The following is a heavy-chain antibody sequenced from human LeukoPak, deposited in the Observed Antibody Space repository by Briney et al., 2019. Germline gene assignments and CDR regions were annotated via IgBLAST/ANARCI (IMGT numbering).Heavy chain of an antibody. CDR2: ISNSGTDT. Sequence: TGGSLRLSCAASGFTFSSYSMNWVRQTPGKGLEWVSYISNSGTDTNYADSVKGRFTISRDNAKNSLYLQMNSLRAEDTALYYCARHYYDSRYPTSGYYMDVWGKGTTVTVSS. D-gene: IGHD3-22*01. CDR3: ARHYYDSRYPTSGYYMDV. CDR1: GFTFSSYS. J-gene: IGHJ6*03. V-gene: IGHV3-21*05.